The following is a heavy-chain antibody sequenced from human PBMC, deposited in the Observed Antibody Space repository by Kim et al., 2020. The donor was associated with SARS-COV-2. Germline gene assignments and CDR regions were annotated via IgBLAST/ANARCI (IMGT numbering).Heavy chain of an antibody. J-gene: IGHJ4*02. Sequence: SETLSLTCTVSGGSISSYYWSWIRQPPGKGLEWIGYIYYSGSTNYNPSLKSRVTISVDTSKNQFSLKLSSVTAADTAVYYCARGPGYYGSRFDYWAREPWSPSPQ. CDR1: GGSISSYY. CDR3: ARGPGYYGSRFDY. D-gene: IGHD3-10*01. V-gene: IGHV4-59*13. CDR2: IYYSGST.